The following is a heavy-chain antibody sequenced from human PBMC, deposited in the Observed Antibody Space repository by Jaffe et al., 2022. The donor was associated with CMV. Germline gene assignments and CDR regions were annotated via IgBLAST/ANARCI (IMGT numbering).Heavy chain of an antibody. V-gene: IGHV4-39*01. CDR3: ARHLSLGEQWLAHFDY. Sequence: QLQLQESGPGLVKPSETLSLTCTVSGGSISSSSYYWGWIRQPPGKGLEWIGSIYYSGSTYYNPSLKSRVTISVDTSKNQFSLKLSSVTAADTAVYYCARHLSLGEQWLAHFDYWGQGTLVTVSS. CDR2: IYYSGST. D-gene: IGHD6-19*01. J-gene: IGHJ4*02. CDR1: GGSISSSSYY.